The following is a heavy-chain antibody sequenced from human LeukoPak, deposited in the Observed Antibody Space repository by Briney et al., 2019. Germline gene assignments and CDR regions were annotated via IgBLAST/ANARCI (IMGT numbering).Heavy chain of an antibody. Sequence: ASVTLSFTSSGSTFTVYYMHWVRQAPGQGLEWMGGINLNSGGTNYAQKFQGRVTMTRDTSISTAYMELSRLRSDDTAVYYCARSRTTVVTSPAQDDAFDIWGQGTMVTVSS. CDR2: INLNSGGT. CDR1: GSTFTVYY. V-gene: IGHV1-2*02. J-gene: IGHJ3*02. D-gene: IGHD4-23*01. CDR3: ARSRTTVVTSPAQDDAFDI.